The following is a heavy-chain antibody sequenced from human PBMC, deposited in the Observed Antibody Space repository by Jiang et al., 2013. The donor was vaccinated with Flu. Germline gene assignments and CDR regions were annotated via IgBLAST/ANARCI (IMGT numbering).Heavy chain of an antibody. D-gene: IGHD5-18*01. J-gene: IGHJ5*02. V-gene: IGHV4-59*08. Sequence: GPGLVKPSETLSLTCIVSGGSISGNYWSWIRQPPGKGLEWIGYLHNGGITNYNPSLTSRVTISGDMSKNQISLRLSSVTAADTAVYYCARSEDPIQLWLRWGGNWFDPWGQGTLVTVSS. CDR2: LHNGGIT. CDR3: ARSEDPIQLWLRWGGNWFDP. CDR1: GGSISGNY.